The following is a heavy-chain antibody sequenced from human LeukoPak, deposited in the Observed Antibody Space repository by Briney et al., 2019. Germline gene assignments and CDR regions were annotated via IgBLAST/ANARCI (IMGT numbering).Heavy chain of an antibody. J-gene: IGHJ4*02. D-gene: IGHD3-10*01. Sequence: GGSLRLSCAASGLIFSNYWMTWIRQAPGKGLEWVANIKEDGSETYYVDSVKGRFTNSRDNDKNTLYLQMNSLRAEDTAVYYCEAYGSVWGQGTLVIVSS. CDR2: IKEDGSET. V-gene: IGHV3-7*03. CDR1: GLIFSNYW. CDR3: EAYGSV.